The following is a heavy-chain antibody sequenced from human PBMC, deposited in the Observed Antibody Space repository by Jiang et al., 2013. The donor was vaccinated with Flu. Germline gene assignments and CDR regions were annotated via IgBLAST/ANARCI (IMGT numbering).Heavy chain of an antibody. CDR1: GGSFSGYY. CDR2: INHSGST. V-gene: IGHV4-34*01. D-gene: IGHD3-3*01. Sequence: LLKPSETLSLTCAVYGGSFSGYYWSWIRQPPGKGLEWIGEINHSGSTNYNPSLKSRVTISVDTSKNQFSLKLSSVTAADTAVYYCARRGDFWSGYYNLRGVYYYYGMDVWGKGTTVTVSS. J-gene: IGHJ6*04. CDR3: ARRGDFWSGYYNLRGVYYYYGMDV.